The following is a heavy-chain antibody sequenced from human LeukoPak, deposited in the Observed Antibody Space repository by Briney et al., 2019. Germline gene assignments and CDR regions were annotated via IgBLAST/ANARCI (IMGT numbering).Heavy chain of an antibody. Sequence: VASVKVSCKASGYTFTGYYMHWVRQAPGQGLEWMGRINPNSGGTNYAQKFQGRVTMTRDTSISTAYMELSRLRSDDTAVYYCARDTAVAGSRVGLDYWGQGTLVTVSS. J-gene: IGHJ4*02. CDR2: INPNSGGT. CDR3: ARDTAVAGSRVGLDY. V-gene: IGHV1-2*06. D-gene: IGHD6-19*01. CDR1: GYTFTGYY.